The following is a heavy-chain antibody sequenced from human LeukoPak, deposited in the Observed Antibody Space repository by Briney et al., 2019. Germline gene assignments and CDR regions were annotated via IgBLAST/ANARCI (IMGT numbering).Heavy chain of an antibody. D-gene: IGHD3-9*01. V-gene: IGHV3-23*01. J-gene: IGHJ4*02. CDR2: ISGSGGST. CDR1: GFTFSSYA. CDR3: AKTTTYDILTGYNYFDY. Sequence: GGSLRLSCAASGFTFSSYAMSWVRQAPGKGLEWVSAISGSGGSTYYADSVKGRFTISGDNSKNTLYLQMNSLRAEDTAVYYCAKTTTYDILTGYNYFDYWGQGTLVTVSS.